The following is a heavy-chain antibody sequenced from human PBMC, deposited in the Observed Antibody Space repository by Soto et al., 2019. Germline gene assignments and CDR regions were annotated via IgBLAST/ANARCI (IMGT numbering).Heavy chain of an antibody. D-gene: IGHD1-26*01. CDR1: GDSISSSHYY. Sequence: QTQLLESGPGLVKPSETLSLTCSVSGDSISSSHYYWDWLRQPPGKGLEWIGGLYYSGNTYYSPSLKRRVTISVDTAKNQFSRNLSSVTAADTAVYYCAVRPGGRDDPFYFWGQGTMATVSS. CDR3: AVRPGGRDDPFYF. CDR2: LYYSGNT. J-gene: IGHJ3*01. V-gene: IGHV4-39*01.